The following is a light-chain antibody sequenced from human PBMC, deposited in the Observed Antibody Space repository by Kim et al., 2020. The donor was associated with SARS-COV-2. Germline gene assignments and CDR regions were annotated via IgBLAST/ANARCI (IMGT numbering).Light chain of an antibody. J-gene: IGLJ2*01. CDR2: EVT. CDR3: SSYTAASTWV. CDR1: SSDIGGYKS. V-gene: IGLV2-14*01. Sequence: QSITSSCIGSSSDIGGYKSVSWYQQHPGKPPKLMISEVTKRPSGVSNRFSGSKSGNTASLTISGLQADDEADYYCSSYTAASTWVFGGGTKVTVL.